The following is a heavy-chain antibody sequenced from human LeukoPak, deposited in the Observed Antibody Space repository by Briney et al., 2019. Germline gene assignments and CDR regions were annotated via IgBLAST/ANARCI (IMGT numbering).Heavy chain of an antibody. CDR2: ISGSGGSI. CDR3: AKDLEPSLLWDAFDI. Sequence: PGGSLRLSCAVSGFTFSSYAMSWVRQAPGKGLEWVTSISGSGGSIYYADSVKGRFTISRDNSKNTLYLQMNSLRAEDTAVYYCAKDLEPSLLWDAFDIWGQGTMVTVSS. V-gene: IGHV3-23*01. J-gene: IGHJ3*02. D-gene: IGHD3-10*01. CDR1: GFTFSSYA.